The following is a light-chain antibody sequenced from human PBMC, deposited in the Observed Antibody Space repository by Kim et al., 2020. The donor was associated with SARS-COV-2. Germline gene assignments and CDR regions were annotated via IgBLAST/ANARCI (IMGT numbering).Light chain of an antibody. J-gene: IGKJ2*01. CDR3: QQSYSAPYT. CDR2: AAS. CDR1: QSTSTY. Sequence: DIQMTQYPSSLSASVRDRVTITCRASQSTSTYLNWYQQKPGKVPQLLIYAASSLQSGVPSRFSGSGSGTDFTLTISSLQPEDFATYYCQQSYSAPYTFGQGTKLEI. V-gene: IGKV1-39*01.